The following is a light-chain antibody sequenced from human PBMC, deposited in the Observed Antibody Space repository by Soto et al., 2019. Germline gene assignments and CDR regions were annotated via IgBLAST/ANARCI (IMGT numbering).Light chain of an antibody. J-gene: IGKJ1*01. CDR1: QGISSY. Sequence: DIQLTQSPSFLSASVGDRVTITCRASQGISSYLAWYQQKPGKAPKLLIYDASSLESGVPSRFSGSGSGTEFTLTISSLQPDDFATYYCQQYNSYSQTFGQGTKVDI. CDR2: DAS. V-gene: IGKV1-9*01. CDR3: QQYNSYSQT.